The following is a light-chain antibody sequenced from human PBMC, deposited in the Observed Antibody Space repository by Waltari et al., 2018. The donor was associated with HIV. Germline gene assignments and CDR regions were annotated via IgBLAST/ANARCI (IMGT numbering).Light chain of an antibody. Sequence: QSVLTQPPSASGTPGHRVTISCSGSSSNIGSYTVNWYQHLPAPAPKLLIFRNSQRPSGVPDRFSASKSGTAASLAISGLQSEDEADYYCAAWDDSLNGYVFGTGTRVTVL. CDR1: SSNIGSYT. V-gene: IGLV1-44*01. CDR3: AAWDDSLNGYV. J-gene: IGLJ1*01. CDR2: RNS.